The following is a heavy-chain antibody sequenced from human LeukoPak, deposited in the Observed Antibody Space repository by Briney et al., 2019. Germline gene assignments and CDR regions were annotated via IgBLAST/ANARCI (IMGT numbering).Heavy chain of an antibody. CDR3: ARGGSYYSGNVFDI. CDR1: GGSFSGYY. CDR2: LYYTGTT. D-gene: IGHD1-26*01. J-gene: IGHJ3*02. V-gene: IGHV4-59*01. Sequence: SETLSLTCAVYGGSFSGYYWSWIRQPPGKGLEWIAYLYYTGTTHYNPSFKSRVTISVDTPRNQFSLRLTSVTAADTAVYYCARGGSYYSGNVFDIWGQGAMVIVSS.